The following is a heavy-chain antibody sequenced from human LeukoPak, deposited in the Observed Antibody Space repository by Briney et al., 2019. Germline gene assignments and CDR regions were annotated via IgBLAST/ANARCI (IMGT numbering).Heavy chain of an antibody. CDR2: IYHSGST. CDR3: ARGRDFWSGYYLDY. V-gene: IGHV4-38-2*01. Sequence: PSETLSLTCAVSGYSISSGYYWGWIRQPPGKGLEWIGSIYHSGSTNYNPSLKSRVTISVDTSKNQFSLKLSSVTAADTAVYYCARGRDFWSGYYLDYWGQGTLVTVSS. J-gene: IGHJ4*02. CDR1: GYSISSGYY. D-gene: IGHD3-3*01.